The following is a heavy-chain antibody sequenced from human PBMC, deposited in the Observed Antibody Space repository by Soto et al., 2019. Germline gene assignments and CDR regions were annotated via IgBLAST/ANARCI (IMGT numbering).Heavy chain of an antibody. V-gene: IGHV1-69*01. J-gene: IGHJ4*02. CDR2: IIPIFGTA. Sequence: QVQLVQSGAEVKKPGSSVKVSCKASGGTFSSYAISWVRQAPGQGLEWMGGIIPIFGTANYAQKFQGRVTITADESTSSAYMELSSLRSEDTAVYYCARGWYYYDSSGYSFDYWGQGTLVTVSS. D-gene: IGHD3-22*01. CDR1: GGTFSSYA. CDR3: ARGWYYYDSSGYSFDY.